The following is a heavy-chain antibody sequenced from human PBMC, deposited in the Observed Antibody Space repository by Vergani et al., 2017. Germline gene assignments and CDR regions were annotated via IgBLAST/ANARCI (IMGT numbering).Heavy chain of an antibody. Sequence: QVQLVQSGAEVKKPGSSVKVSCKASGGTFSSYAISWVRQAPGQGLEWMGGIIPIFGTANYAQKFQGRVTITADESTITAYMELSSLRSEDTAVYYCARRAYYDMWHSYDTDAPWREGIVVIV. J-gene: IGHJ5*02. CDR3: ARRAYYDMWHSYDTDAP. CDR2: IIPIFGTA. V-gene: IGHV1-69*12. D-gene: IGHD3-3*01. CDR1: GGTFSSYA.